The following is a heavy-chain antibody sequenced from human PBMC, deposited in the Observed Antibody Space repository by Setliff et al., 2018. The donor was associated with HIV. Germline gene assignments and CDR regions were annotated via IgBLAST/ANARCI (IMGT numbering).Heavy chain of an antibody. Sequence: SETLSLTCSVSGGSISGHYWSWIRQPPGKGLEWIGYIYYSGSNDCNPSLKNRVTISIDTSKNQVSLKLSSVTAADTAMYYCAREMATRFDAFDIWGQGTKVTV. D-gene: IGHD5-12*01. CDR2: IYYSGSN. CDR1: GGSISGHY. V-gene: IGHV4-59*11. J-gene: IGHJ3*02. CDR3: AREMATRFDAFDI.